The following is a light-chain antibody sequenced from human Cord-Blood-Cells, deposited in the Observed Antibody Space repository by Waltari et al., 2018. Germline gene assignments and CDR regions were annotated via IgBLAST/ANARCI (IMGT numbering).Light chain of an antibody. Sequence: QSALTQPASVSGSPGQSITISCTGTSSDVGSYTLFSWYQQHPGKAPKLMLYEGSKRPSVVSNRFAGSKSGNTASLTISGLQAEDEADYYCCSYAGSSTVVFGGGTKLTVL. CDR1: SSDVGSYTL. CDR2: EGS. CDR3: CSYAGSSTVV. J-gene: IGLJ2*01. V-gene: IGLV2-23*01.